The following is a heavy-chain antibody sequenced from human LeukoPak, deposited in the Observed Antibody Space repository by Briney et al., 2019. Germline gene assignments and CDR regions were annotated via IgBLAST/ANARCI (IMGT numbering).Heavy chain of an antibody. CDR1: GGSISSGSYY. J-gene: IGHJ4*02. V-gene: IGHV4-61*02. Sequence: SETLSLTCTVSGGSISSGSYYWSWIRQPAGKGVEWIGRIYTSGSTNYNSSLKSRVTISVDTSKNQFSLKLSSVTAADTAVYYCARTLLSGYYDSSGYFDYWGQGTLVTVSS. D-gene: IGHD3-22*01. CDR2: IYTSGST. CDR3: ARTLLSGYYDSSGYFDY.